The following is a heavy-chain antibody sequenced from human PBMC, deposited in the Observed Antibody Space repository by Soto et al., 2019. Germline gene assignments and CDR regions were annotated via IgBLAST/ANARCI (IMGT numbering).Heavy chain of an antibody. CDR3: ARRAMANFDY. CDR1: GYTFTGYY. J-gene: IGHJ4*02. CDR2: FIAMLGTP. V-gene: IGHV1-69*13. D-gene: IGHD5-18*01. Sequence: SVKVSCKASGYTFTGYYMHWVRQAPGQGLEWMGGFIAMLGTPTYAKKVQGRATITADESLTSSYLELRSLRSEDTAVYFCARRAMANFDYWGQGTVVTVSS.